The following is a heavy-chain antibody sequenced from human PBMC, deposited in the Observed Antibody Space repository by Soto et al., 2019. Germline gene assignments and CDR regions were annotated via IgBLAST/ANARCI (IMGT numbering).Heavy chain of an antibody. V-gene: IGHV4-59*01. Sequence: PSETLSLTCNVSGGSISGYYWSWIRQSPGKGLEYIGYIYYRGSTNYNSPLKSRVTMSVDTSRNQFSLKMNSVTAADTAVYYCARQQLLPFYYALDVWGQGTTVTVSS. CDR3: ARQQLLPFYYALDV. CDR1: GGSISGYY. D-gene: IGHD1-26*01. CDR2: IYYRGST. J-gene: IGHJ6*02.